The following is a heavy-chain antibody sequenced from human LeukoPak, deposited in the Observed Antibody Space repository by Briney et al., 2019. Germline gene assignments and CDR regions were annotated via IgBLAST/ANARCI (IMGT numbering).Heavy chain of an antibody. CDR3: AREHVLLWFGEFPPPYFDY. V-gene: IGHV3-33*08. D-gene: IGHD3-10*01. CDR2: IWYDGSNK. CDR1: GFTFSHYS. J-gene: IGHJ4*02. Sequence: PGGSLRLSCAASGFTFSHYSMNWVRQAPGKGLEWVAVIWYDGSNKYYADSVKGRFTISRDNSKNTLYLQMNSLRAEDTAVYYCAREHVLLWFGEFPPPYFDYWGQGTLVTVSS.